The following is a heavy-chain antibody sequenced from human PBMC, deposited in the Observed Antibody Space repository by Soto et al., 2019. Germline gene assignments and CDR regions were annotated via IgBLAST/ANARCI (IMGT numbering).Heavy chain of an antibody. D-gene: IGHD3-3*01. Sequence: SETLSLPCAVSGCSISSGGYSWSWIRQPPGKGLEWIGYIYHSGSTYYNPSLKSRVTISVDRSKNQFSLKLSSVTAADTAVYYCARSRFLEEYFDYWGQGSLVTVSS. V-gene: IGHV4-30-2*01. CDR3: ARSRFLEEYFDY. CDR1: GCSISSGGYS. CDR2: IYHSGST. J-gene: IGHJ4*02.